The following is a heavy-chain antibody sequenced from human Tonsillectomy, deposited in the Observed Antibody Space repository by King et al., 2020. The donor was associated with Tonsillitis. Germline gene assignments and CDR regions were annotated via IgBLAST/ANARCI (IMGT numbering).Heavy chain of an antibody. CDR3: AGSWGTVNWYFDL. D-gene: IGHD7-27*01. Sequence: VQLQQSGPGLVKPSQTLSLTCAISGDSVSSNSALWNWLRQSPSRGLEWLGRTYYRSKWYIDYAVSVESRMTITPDTSKNQFSLHLNSVTPEDTAVYYCAGSWGTVNWYFDLWGRGTLVTVSS. V-gene: IGHV6-1*01. CDR2: TYYRSKWYI. CDR1: GDSVSSNSAL. J-gene: IGHJ2*01.